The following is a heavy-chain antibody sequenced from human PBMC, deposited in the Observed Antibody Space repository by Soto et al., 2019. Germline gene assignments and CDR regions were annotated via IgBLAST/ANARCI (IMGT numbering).Heavy chain of an antibody. J-gene: IGHJ6*02. V-gene: IGHV3-21*01. CDR2: ISSSSSYI. CDR3: AREGGSVYYYYGMDV. CDR1: GFTFSSYS. D-gene: IGHD2-15*01. Sequence: GGSLRLSCAASGFTFSSYSMNWVRQAPGKGLEWVSSISSSSSYIYYADSVKGRFTISRDNAKNSLYLQMNSLRAEDTAVYYCAREGGSVYYYYGMDVWGQGTTVTVSS.